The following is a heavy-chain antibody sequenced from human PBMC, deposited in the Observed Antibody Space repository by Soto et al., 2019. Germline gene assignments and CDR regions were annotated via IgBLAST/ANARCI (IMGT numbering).Heavy chain of an antibody. D-gene: IGHD5-18*01. CDR3: ARVSDTAMEQAEDY. Sequence: GGSLRLSCAASGFTFSSYGMHWVRQAPGKGLEWVAVIWYDGSNKYYADSVKGRFTISRDNSKNTLYLQMNSLRAEDTAVYYCARVSDTAMEQAEDYWGQGTLVTVSS. V-gene: IGHV3-33*01. J-gene: IGHJ4*02. CDR1: GFTFSSYG. CDR2: IWYDGSNK.